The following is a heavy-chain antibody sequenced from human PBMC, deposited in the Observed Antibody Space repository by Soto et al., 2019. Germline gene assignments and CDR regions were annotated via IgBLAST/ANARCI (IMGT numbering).Heavy chain of an antibody. V-gene: IGHV3-21*01. Sequence: PGGSLRLSCAASGFTFSSYSMNWVRQAPGKGLEWVSSISSSSSYIYYADSVKGRFTISRDNAKNSLYLQMNSLRAEDTAVYYCVREKLRYFDVGRDYSGQATLVTVSS. D-gene: IGHD3-9*01. CDR1: GFTFSSYS. J-gene: IGHJ4*02. CDR3: VREKLRYFDVGRDY. CDR2: ISSSSSYI.